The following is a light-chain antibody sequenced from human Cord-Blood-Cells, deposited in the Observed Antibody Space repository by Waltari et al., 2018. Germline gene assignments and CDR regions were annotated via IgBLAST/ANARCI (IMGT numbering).Light chain of an antibody. Sequence: IGMTKTPLSLSVTPGQPASISCKSSKSLLRSDGRTYLYWYLQKPGQSPQLLIYEVSSLFSGVPDRFSGSGSGTDFTLKISRVEAEDVAVYYCMQDIHLLRTFGQGTKVEIK. J-gene: IGKJ1*01. V-gene: IGKV2-29*02. CDR2: EVS. CDR1: KSLLRSDGRTY. CDR3: MQDIHLLRT.